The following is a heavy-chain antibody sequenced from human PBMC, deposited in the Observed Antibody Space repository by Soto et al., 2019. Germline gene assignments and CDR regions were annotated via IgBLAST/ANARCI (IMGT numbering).Heavy chain of an antibody. J-gene: IGHJ2*01. D-gene: IGHD6-13*01. CDR2: VKQDGSEE. V-gene: IGHV3-7*01. CDR1: GFTFSSHW. CDR3: ARGWWYFDL. Sequence: GGSLRLSCAASGFTFSSHWMSWVRQAPGKGLGWVANVKQDGSEEYYVDSVKGRFTISRDNAKRSVSLQMGSLRAGDTAVYYCARGWWYFDLWGRGTLVTVSS.